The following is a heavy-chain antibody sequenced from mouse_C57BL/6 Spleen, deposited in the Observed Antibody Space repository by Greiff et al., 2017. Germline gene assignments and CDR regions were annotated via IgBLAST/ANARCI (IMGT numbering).Heavy chain of an antibody. CDR1: GFTFSSYA. CDR3: AREDYYGSSPSFDY. J-gene: IGHJ2*01. V-gene: IGHV5-4*01. CDR2: ISDGGSYT. Sequence: EVKLMESGGGLVKPGGSLKLSCAASGFTFSSYAMSWVRQTPEKRLEWVATISDGGSYTYYPDNVKGRFTISRDNAKNNLYLQMSHLKSEDTAMYYCAREDYYGSSPSFDYWGQGTTLTVSS. D-gene: IGHD1-1*01.